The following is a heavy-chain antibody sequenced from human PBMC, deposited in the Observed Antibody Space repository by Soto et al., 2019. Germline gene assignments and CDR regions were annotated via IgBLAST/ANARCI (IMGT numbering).Heavy chain of an antibody. Sequence: QVQLMQSGAEGKKPGASVRVSCKASRYTFTSSGITWARQARGQGLEWMGWISAYDGKTNYTQKLQGRVTMTTDTSTSTAYMDLRSLRSDDTAVYYCARADHVKAQHGMDVWGQGTTVTVS. D-gene: IGHD6-6*01. V-gene: IGHV1-18*01. CDR1: RYTFTSSG. J-gene: IGHJ6*02. CDR3: ARADHVKAQHGMDV. CDR2: ISAYDGKT.